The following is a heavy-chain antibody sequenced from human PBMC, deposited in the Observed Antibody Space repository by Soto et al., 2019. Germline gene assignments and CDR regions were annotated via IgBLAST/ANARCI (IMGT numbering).Heavy chain of an antibody. V-gene: IGHV3-33*03. CDR2: IWYDGSNK. J-gene: IGHJ4*02. CDR1: GFIFNEYG. Sequence: QVQLVESGGGVVQPGMSLRLSCAASGFIFNEYGMHWVRQAPGKGLEWVAVIWYDGSNKYYADSVKGRFTISRDNSKNTMSLQMNHLRAEETAVYYCARWGCSGTNCNLNQRSYDLWGQGTLVTVSS. CDR3: ARWGCSGTNCNLNQRSYDL. D-gene: IGHD2-15*01.